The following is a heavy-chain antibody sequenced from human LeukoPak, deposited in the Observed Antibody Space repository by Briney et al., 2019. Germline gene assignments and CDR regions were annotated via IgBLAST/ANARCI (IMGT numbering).Heavy chain of an antibody. CDR3: ARHRGQQLAPNFDC. CDR1: GGSISSYY. J-gene: IGHJ4*02. Sequence: SETLSLTCTVSGGSISSYYWSWIRQPPGKGLEWIGEINHSGSTNYNPSLKSRVTISVDTSKNQFSLKLSSVTAADTAVYYCARHRGQQLAPNFDCWGQGTLVTVSS. CDR2: INHSGST. V-gene: IGHV4-34*01. D-gene: IGHD6-13*01.